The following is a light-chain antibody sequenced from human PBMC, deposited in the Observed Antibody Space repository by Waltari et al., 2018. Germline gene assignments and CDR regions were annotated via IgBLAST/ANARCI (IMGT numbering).Light chain of an antibody. V-gene: IGLV1-51*02. Sequence: QSVLTQPPSVSAAPGQRVTISCSGGSSNIGNNYVSWYRQFPGTAPKLLIYENTERPPGIPVRSSGSKSGTPATLDITGLQAGDEADYYCGTWDSSLSGAVFGGGTHLTVL. CDR3: GTWDSSLSGAV. CDR2: ENT. CDR1: SSNIGNNY. J-gene: IGLJ7*01.